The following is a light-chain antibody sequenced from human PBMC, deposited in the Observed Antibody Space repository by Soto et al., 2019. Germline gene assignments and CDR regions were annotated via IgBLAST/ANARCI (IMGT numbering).Light chain of an antibody. CDR3: SSYAGSNNYV. J-gene: IGLJ1*01. CDR1: SSDVGGYKY. CDR2: AVS. V-gene: IGLV2-8*01. Sequence: QSVLTQPPSASGSPGQSVTISCTGTSSDVGGYKYVSWYQQYPGKAPKLMIYAVSERPSGVPDRFSGSKSGNTASLTVSGLQAEDEADYYCSSYAGSNNYVFGTGTK.